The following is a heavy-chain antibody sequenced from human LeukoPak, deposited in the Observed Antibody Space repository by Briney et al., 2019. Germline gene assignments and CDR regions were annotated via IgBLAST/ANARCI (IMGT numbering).Heavy chain of an antibody. V-gene: IGHV4-59*11. Sequence: SETLSLTCTVSGGPISSHYWSWIRQPPGKGLEWIGYIYYSGSTNYNPSLKSRVTISVDTSKNQFSLKLSSVTAADTAVYYCARVPPYYDFWSGYYPYYFDYWGQGTLVTVSS. CDR1: GGPISSHY. J-gene: IGHJ4*02. CDR2: IYYSGST. D-gene: IGHD3-3*01. CDR3: ARVPPYYDFWSGYYPYYFDY.